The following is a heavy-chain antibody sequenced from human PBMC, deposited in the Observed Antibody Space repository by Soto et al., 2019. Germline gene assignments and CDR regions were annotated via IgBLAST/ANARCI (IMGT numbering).Heavy chain of an antibody. Sequence: PSETLSLTCAVYGESFNEYYWNWIRQTPETGLEWIGEINHSGSTDYNPSLKSRVTVSVDTSKSQFSLYLNSVTAADTAVFYCARSASRSTLDYWGPGILVTVSS. V-gene: IGHV4-34*01. CDR1: GESFNEYY. CDR2: INHSGST. CDR3: ARSASRSTLDY. J-gene: IGHJ4*02. D-gene: IGHD3-16*01.